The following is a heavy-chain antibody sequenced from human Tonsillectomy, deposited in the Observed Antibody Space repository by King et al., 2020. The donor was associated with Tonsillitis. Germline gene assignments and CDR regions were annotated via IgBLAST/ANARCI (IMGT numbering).Heavy chain of an antibody. D-gene: IGHD2-21*01. J-gene: IGHJ3*02. CDR3: ARDNGAGHIGVDI. CDR1: GFSVSNNY. CDR2: IYGGGST. Sequence: VQLVESGGGLIQPGGSLRLSCAASGFSVSNNYIHWVRQAPGKGLEWVSVIYGGGSTSSADSVKGRFTISSDNSKNMVYLEMNSLRAVDTAVYYCARDNGAGHIGVDIWGQGTMVTVSS. V-gene: IGHV3-53*01.